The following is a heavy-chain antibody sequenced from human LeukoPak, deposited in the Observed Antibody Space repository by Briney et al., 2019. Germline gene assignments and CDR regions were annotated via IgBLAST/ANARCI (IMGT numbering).Heavy chain of an antibody. V-gene: IGHV3-20*04. CDR3: ARRRWELGAFDI. Sequence: PGGSLRLSXAASGFTFDDYGMSWVRQAPGKGLEWGSGINWNGGSTVYADSVKGRFTISRDNDKNSLYLQMNSLIAEDTALYYCARRRWELGAFDIWGQGTMVTVSS. CDR1: GFTFDDYG. J-gene: IGHJ3*02. D-gene: IGHD1-26*01. CDR2: INWNGGST.